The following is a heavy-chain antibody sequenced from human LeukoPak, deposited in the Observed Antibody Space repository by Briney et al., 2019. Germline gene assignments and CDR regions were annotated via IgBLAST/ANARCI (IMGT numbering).Heavy chain of an antibody. CDR2: INPNSGGT. D-gene: IGHD3-22*01. CDR1: GYTFTGYY. Sequence: GASVKVSCKASGYTFTGYYMHWVRQAPGQGLEWMGWINPNSGGTNYAQKFQGRVTMTRDTSISTAYMELSRLRSDDTAVYYCARVPPYYYDSSGYYHLDYWGQGTLVTVSS. CDR3: ARVPPYYYDSSGYYHLDY. J-gene: IGHJ4*02. V-gene: IGHV1-2*02.